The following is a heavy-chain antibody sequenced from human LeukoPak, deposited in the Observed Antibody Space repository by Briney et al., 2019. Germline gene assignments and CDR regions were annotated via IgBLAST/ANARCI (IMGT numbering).Heavy chain of an antibody. CDR3: ARNGEAVAGTSFFDY. J-gene: IGHJ4*02. Sequence: SQTLSLTCTVSGGSISSGGYYWSWIRQHPGKGLEWIGYIYYSGSTYYNPSLKSRVTISVATSKNQFSLKLSSVTAADTAVYYCARNGEAVAGTSFFDYWGQGTLVTVSS. D-gene: IGHD6-19*01. V-gene: IGHV4-31*03. CDR1: GGSISSGGYY. CDR2: IYYSGST.